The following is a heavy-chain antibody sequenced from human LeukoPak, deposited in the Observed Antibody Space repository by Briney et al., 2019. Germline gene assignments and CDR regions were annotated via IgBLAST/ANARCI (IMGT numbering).Heavy chain of an antibody. Sequence: SETLSLTCTVSGGSISSYYWSWILQPPGKGLEWIGYIYYSGSTNYNPSLRSRVTISVDTSKNQFSLKLSSVTAADTAVYYCARVRREIFGVVDVWGQGTTVTVSS. J-gene: IGHJ6*02. D-gene: IGHD3-3*01. V-gene: IGHV4-59*01. CDR3: ARVRREIFGVVDV. CDR1: GGSISSYY. CDR2: IYYSGST.